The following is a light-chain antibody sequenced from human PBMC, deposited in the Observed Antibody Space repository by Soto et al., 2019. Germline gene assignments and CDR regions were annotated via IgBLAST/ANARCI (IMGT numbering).Light chain of an antibody. J-gene: IGLJ2*01. CDR3: SSYTSSTTLVV. CDR1: SSDVGGYNY. Sequence: QSALTQPASVSGSTGQSITISGTGTSSDVGGYNYVSWYQQHPGKASKLMIYEVSNRPSGVSNRFSGSKSGNTASLTISGLQAEDEADYYCSSYTSSTTLVVFGGGTKVTVL. V-gene: IGLV2-14*01. CDR2: EVS.